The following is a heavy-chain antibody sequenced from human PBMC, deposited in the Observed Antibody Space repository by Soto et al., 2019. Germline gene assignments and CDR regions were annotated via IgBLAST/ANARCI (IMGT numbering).Heavy chain of an antibody. CDR2: FYPEDGET. CDR3: ATQIYPILTGSSLPYDYYGMDV. D-gene: IGHD1-20*01. V-gene: IGHV1-24*01. Sequence: ASVKVSCKVSGYTLTALSMHWVRQAPAKGLERMGGFYPEDGETIYAQKFQGRVTMTEDTSTDTAYMELSSLRSEDTAVYYCATQIYPILTGSSLPYDYYGMDVWGQGTTVTVSS. CDR1: GYTLTALS. J-gene: IGHJ6*02.